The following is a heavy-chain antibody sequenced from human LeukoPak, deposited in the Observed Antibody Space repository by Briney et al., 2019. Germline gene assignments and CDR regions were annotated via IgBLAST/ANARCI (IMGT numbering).Heavy chain of an antibody. CDR2: PSFDGSNK. CDR1: GXTFRSYG. D-gene: IGHD6-19*01. J-gene: IGHJ4*02. CDR3: ARLFSSGWYFDY. Sequence: PGGSLRLSWAVSGXTFRSYGMHWVRQAPGKGLEWVVVPSFDGSNKYYADSVKGRVTISRDNSENTLYLQMNSLRADDTAVYYCARLFSSGWYFDYWGQGTLVTVPS. V-gene: IGHV3-33*05.